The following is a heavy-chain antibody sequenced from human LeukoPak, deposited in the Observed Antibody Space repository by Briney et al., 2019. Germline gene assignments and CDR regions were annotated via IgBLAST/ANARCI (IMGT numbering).Heavy chain of an antibody. Sequence: GGSLRLSCAASGFTFSSYWMSWVRQAPGKGLEWVANIKQDGSEKYYVDSVKGRFTISRDNAKNSLHLQMNSLRAEDTAVYYCARDGYCSSTSCYTYYYYYGMDVWGQGTTVTVSS. CDR2: IKQDGSEK. D-gene: IGHD2-2*02. CDR1: GFTFSSYW. J-gene: IGHJ6*02. V-gene: IGHV3-7*01. CDR3: ARDGYCSSTSCYTYYYYYGMDV.